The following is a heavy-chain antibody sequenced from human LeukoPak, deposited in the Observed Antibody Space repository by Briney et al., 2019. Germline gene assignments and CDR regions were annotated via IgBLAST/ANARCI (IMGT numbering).Heavy chain of an antibody. CDR2: IYHSGST. V-gene: IGHV4-4*02. D-gene: IGHD3-10*01. CDR1: GGSISSSNW. J-gene: IGHJ5*02. Sequence: SGTLSLTCAVSGGSISSSNWWSWVRQPPGKGLEWIGEIYHSGSTNYNPSLKSRVTISVDTSKNQFSLKLSSVTAADTAVYYCASMVRGNWFDPWGQGTLVTVSS. CDR3: ASMVRGNWFDP.